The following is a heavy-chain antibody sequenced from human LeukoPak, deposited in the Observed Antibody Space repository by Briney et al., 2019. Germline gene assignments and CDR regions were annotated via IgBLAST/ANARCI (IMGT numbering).Heavy chain of an antibody. CDR3: ATASDGDYARPLWFGMDV. V-gene: IGHV4-59*08. Sequence: PSETLSLTCTVSGGSISSYYWSWVRQPPGKGLEWVGYIYYSGSTNYNPSLKSRVTISVDTSKNQFSLKLSSVTAADTAVYYCATASDGDYARPLWFGMDVWGQGTTVTVSS. J-gene: IGHJ6*02. CDR2: IYYSGST. CDR1: GGSISSYY. D-gene: IGHD4-17*01.